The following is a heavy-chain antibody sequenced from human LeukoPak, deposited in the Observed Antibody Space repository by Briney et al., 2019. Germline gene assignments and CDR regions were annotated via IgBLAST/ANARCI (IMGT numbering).Heavy chain of an antibody. Sequence: ASVKVSCKASCYTFTSYGISWVRQAPGQGLEWMGWISAYNGNTNYAQKLQGRVTMTTDTSTSTAYMELRSLRSDDTAVYYCARDRKAWDSSGSSAIDIWGQGTMVTVSS. V-gene: IGHV1-18*01. CDR1: CYTFTSYG. J-gene: IGHJ3*02. CDR2: ISAYNGNT. CDR3: ARDRKAWDSSGSSAIDI. D-gene: IGHD3-22*01.